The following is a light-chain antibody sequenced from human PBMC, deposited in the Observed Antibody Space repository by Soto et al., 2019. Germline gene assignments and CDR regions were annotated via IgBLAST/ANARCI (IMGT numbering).Light chain of an antibody. J-gene: IGLJ1*01. V-gene: IGLV2-14*01. Sequence: ALTQPASVSGSPGQSITISCTGTGSDVGGYNYVSWYQQHPGKAPKLMIYAVTDRPSGVSSRFSGSKSGNTASLTISGLQAEDEADYYCSSYTSSSTLFGTGTKVTVL. CDR1: GSDVGGYNY. CDR3: SSYTSSSTL. CDR2: AVT.